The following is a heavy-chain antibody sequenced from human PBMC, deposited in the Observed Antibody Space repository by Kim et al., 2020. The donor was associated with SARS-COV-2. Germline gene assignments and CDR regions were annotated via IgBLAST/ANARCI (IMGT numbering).Heavy chain of an antibody. CDR3: ARYEQLVEFGY. V-gene: IGHV1-18*01. CDR1: GYTFTSYG. CDR2: ISAYNGNT. Sequence: ASVKVSCKASGYTFTSYGISWVRQAPGKGLEWMGWISAYNGNTNYAQKLQGRVTMTTDTSTSTAYMELRSLRSDDTAVYYRARYEQLVEFGYWGQGTLVTVSS. D-gene: IGHD6-6*01. J-gene: IGHJ4*02.